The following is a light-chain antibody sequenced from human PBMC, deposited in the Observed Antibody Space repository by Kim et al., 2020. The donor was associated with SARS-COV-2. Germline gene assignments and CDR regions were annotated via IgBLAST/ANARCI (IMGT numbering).Light chain of an antibody. CDR2: GAS. J-gene: IGKJ3*01. CDR1: QSVSSN. Sequence: PGERATLSCRASQSVSSNLVWYQQKPGQAPRLLIYGASTRATGIPARFSGSGSGTEFTLTISSLQSEDFAVYYCQQYNNWPPKFTFGPGTKVDIK. CDR3: QQYNNWPPKFT. V-gene: IGKV3-15*01.